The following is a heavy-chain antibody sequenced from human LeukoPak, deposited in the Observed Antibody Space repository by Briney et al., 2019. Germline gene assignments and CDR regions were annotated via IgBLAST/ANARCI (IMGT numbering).Heavy chain of an antibody. J-gene: IGHJ4*02. V-gene: IGHV4-39*01. CDR1: GGSISRSSYY. CDR2: IYYSGIT. D-gene: IGHD2-2*02. CDR3: ARPFRKRYTWDY. Sequence: SETLSLTCTVSGGSISRSSYYWGWIRQPPGKGLEWIGTIYYSGITYYNPSLKSRVTISVDTSKSRFSLKLSSVTAADTAVYYCARPFRKRYTWDYWGQGALVTVSS.